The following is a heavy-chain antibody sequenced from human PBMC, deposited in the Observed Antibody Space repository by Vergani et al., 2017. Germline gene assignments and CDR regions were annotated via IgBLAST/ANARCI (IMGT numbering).Heavy chain of an antibody. J-gene: IGHJ5*02. D-gene: IGHD6-6*01. V-gene: IGHV3-9*02. CDR2: ISWNSNSI. Sequence: VQLEESGGGLVLPGRSLRLSCVASGFTSAGYAMHWVRQAPGKGLGWVSGISWNSNSIGYADSVKGRFTISRDNAKNSLYLQMNSLRAEDTALYYCAKDLGTSSGGGWFDPWGQGTLVTVSS. CDR1: GFTSAGYA. CDR3: AKDLGTSSGGGWFDP.